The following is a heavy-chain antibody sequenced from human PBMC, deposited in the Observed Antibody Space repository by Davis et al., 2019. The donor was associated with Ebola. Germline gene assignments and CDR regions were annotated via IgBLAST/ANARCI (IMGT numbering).Heavy chain of an antibody. Sequence: SGPTLAKPTETLTLTCTVSGFSPSDKTVGVTWIRQPPGKALEWLVHIFSNGEKSFNPSLQSRLIIAKDTSKSQVVLIMTNMHPVDTATYYCAQTTSKCTSDWPTFTSWGQGTLVTVSS. V-gene: IGHV2-26*01. CDR2: IFSNGEK. CDR1: GFSPSDKTVG. D-gene: IGHD2-2*01. CDR3: AQTTSKCTSDWPTFTS. J-gene: IGHJ5*02.